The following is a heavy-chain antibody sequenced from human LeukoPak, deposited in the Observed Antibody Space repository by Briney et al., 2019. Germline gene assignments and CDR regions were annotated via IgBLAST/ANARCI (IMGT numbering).Heavy chain of an antibody. Sequence: KSGGSLRLSCAASGFTFSSYAMSWVRQAPGKGLEWVANINKDGGEKYYVDSVKGRFTISRDNAKNSLYLQMNSLRADDTAVYYCVKDSPPRYSGSPPAYWGQGTLVTVSS. J-gene: IGHJ4*02. CDR3: VKDSPPRYSGSPPAY. V-gene: IGHV3-7*03. CDR1: GFTFSSYA. CDR2: INKDGGEK. D-gene: IGHD1-26*01.